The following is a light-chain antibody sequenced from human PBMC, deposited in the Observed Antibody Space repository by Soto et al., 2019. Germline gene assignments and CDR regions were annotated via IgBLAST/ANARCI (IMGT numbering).Light chain of an antibody. Sequence: QSVLTQPPSASGTPGQRVTISCSGSSSNIGSNTVNWYQQLPGTAPKLLIYSDNQRPSGVPDRFSGSKSGTSASLAISGLQSEDEAAYYCAAWDDSLSGLYVFGTGTKLTVL. CDR2: SDN. J-gene: IGLJ1*01. V-gene: IGLV1-44*01. CDR1: SSNIGSNT. CDR3: AAWDDSLSGLYV.